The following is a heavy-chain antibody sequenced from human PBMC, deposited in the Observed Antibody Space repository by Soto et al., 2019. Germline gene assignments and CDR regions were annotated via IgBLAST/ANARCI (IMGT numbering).Heavy chain of an antibody. D-gene: IGHD5-12*01. V-gene: IGHV3-74*01. CDR3: VRVPTGGYAFSLDDY. CDR2: INSDGSTT. CDR1: GFTFSSYW. J-gene: IGHJ4*02. Sequence: EVQLVESGGGLVQPGGSLRLSCAASGFTFSSYWMHWVRQAPGKGLVWVSRINSDGSTTTYADSVKGRFTISRDNAKNTLYLQMNSLRAEVTAVYYCVRVPTGGYAFSLDDYWGQGTPVTVSS.